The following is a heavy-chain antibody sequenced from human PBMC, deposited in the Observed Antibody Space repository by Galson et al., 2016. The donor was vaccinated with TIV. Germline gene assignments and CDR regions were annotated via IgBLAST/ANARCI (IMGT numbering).Heavy chain of an antibody. J-gene: IGHJ1*01. CDR3: ARENTCVTARLLVDH. Sequence: SVKVSCKASGGTFRNYAINWVRRAPGKGLEWVGGILPISGTTYFAQKFQGRFTLTTDESARTVYMELSSLPSEDTAVYYCARENTCVTARLLVDHWGQGTLVTVSS. D-gene: IGHD2-21*02. CDR2: ILPISGTT. V-gene: IGHV1-69*05. CDR1: GGTFRNYA.